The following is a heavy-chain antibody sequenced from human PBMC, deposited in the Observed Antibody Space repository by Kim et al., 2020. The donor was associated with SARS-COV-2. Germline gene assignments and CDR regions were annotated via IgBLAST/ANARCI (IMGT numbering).Heavy chain of an antibody. CDR2: ISAYNGNT. Sequence: ASVKVSCKASGYTFTSYGISWVRQAPGQGLEWMGWISAYNGNTNYAQKLQGRVTMTTDTSTSTAYMELRSLRSDDTAVYYCARNYGDPFYHYYYMDVWGKGTTVTVSS. CDR1: GYTFTSYG. J-gene: IGHJ6*03. V-gene: IGHV1-18*01. CDR3: ARNYGDPFYHYYYMDV. D-gene: IGHD4-17*01.